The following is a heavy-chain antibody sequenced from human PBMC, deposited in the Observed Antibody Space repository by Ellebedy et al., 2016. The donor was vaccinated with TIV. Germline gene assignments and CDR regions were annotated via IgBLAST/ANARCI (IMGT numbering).Heavy chain of an antibody. Sequence: SETLSLTXTVSGGSISSYYWSWIRQPPGKGLEWIGYIYYSGSTNYNPSLKSRVTISVDTSKNQFSLKLSSVTAADTAVYYCARVGFWSGYSQRQYYYYGMDVWGQGTTVTVSS. D-gene: IGHD3-3*01. J-gene: IGHJ6*02. V-gene: IGHV4-59*01. CDR3: ARVGFWSGYSQRQYYYYGMDV. CDR2: IYYSGST. CDR1: GGSISSYY.